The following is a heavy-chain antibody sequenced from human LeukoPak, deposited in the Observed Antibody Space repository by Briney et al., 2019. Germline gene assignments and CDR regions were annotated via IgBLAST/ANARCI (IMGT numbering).Heavy chain of an antibody. CDR1: GFTFSSYA. D-gene: IGHD1/OR15-1a*01. Sequence: GGSLRLSCAASGFTFSSYAMSWVRQAPGKGLEWVSSIRGSGADKYYADSVKGRFSISRDNSQDTLSLQMNSLRAEDTAVYYCAKISWDGRGTFDWGRGTLVTVSS. CDR2: IRGSGADK. J-gene: IGHJ4*02. CDR3: AKISWDGRGTFD. V-gene: IGHV3-23*01.